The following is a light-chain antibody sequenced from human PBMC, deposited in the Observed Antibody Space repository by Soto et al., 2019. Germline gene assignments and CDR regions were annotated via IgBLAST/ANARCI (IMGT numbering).Light chain of an antibody. CDR3: QQYDHSTPT. Sequence: ELVLTQSPGTLSLSPGERATLSCRPSQTISSSYLAWYQQKPGQAPTLLIHGASSRATGIPDSFSGSGSGTDFTLNITRLEPEEFAVYYCQQYDHSTPTFCQGTKLEF. J-gene: IGKJ2*01. CDR1: QTISSSY. V-gene: IGKV3-20*01. CDR2: GAS.